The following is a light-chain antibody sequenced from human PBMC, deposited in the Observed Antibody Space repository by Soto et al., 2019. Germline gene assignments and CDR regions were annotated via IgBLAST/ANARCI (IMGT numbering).Light chain of an antibody. CDR3: QHTYTPPFT. J-gene: IGKJ2*01. CDR1: QTITFS. CDR2: GAN. V-gene: IGKV1-39*01. Sequence: DIQMTQSPSSLSASVGDTVAITCRAIQTITFSLNWYQQEPGKPPKLLIYGANTLQVGVPSRFSAGGSGTDFTLTINHLQPEDFATYYCQHTYTPPFTFGQGTKLQIK.